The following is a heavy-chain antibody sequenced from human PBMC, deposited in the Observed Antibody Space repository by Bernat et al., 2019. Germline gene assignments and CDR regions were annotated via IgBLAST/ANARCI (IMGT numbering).Heavy chain of an antibody. V-gene: IGHV3-30*02. D-gene: IGHD3-22*01. CDR1: GFTFSSYG. CDR3: AKGSGYYYDSYYFDY. J-gene: IGHJ4*02. CDR2: IRYDGSNK. Sequence: QVQLVESGGGVVQPGRSLRLSCAASGFTFSSYGMHWVRQAPGKGLEWVAFIRYDGSNKYYADSVKGRFTISRDNSKNTLYLQMNSLRAEDTAVYYCAKGSGYYYDSYYFDYWGQGTLVTVSS.